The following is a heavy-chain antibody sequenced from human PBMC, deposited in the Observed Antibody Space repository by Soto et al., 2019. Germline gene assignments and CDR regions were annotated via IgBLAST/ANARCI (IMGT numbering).Heavy chain of an antibody. CDR3: AKSYSSNWYDYFDY. CDR1: GFTFSDSY. Sequence: VQLVESGGGLVKPGGSLRLSCAASGFTFSDSYMTWIRQAPGKGLEWVSAISGSGDSTYYADSVKGRFTISRDTSKNTLYLQMDSLRAEDTALYYCAKSYSSNWYDYFDYWGQGTLVTVSS. CDR2: ISGSGDST. V-gene: IGHV3-23*04. J-gene: IGHJ4*02. D-gene: IGHD6-13*01.